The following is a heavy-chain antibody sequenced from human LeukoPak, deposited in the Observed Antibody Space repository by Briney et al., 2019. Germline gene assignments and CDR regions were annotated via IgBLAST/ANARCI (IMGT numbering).Heavy chain of an antibody. CDR1: GFTFSSYA. CDR2: ISYDGSNK. CDR3: ARGPITTRSHFDY. J-gene: IGHJ4*02. V-gene: IGHV3-30-3*01. Sequence: GGSLRLSCAASGFTFSSYAMHWVRQAPGKGLEWVAVISYDGSNKYYADSVKGRFTISRDNSKNSLYLQMNSLRAEDTAVYYCARGPITTRSHFDYWGQGTLVTVSS. D-gene: IGHD3-22*01.